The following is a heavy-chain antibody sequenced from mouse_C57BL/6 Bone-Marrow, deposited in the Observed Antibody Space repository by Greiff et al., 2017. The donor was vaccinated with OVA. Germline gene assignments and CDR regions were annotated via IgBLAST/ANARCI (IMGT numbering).Heavy chain of an antibody. D-gene: IGHD1-1*01. CDR2: ISYDGSN. Sequence: DVKLQESGPGLVKPSQSLSLTCSVTGYSITSGYYWNWIRQFPGNKLEWMGYISYDGSNNYNPSLKNRISITRDTSKNQFFLKLNSVTTEDTATYYCARAGYYGSSLYYYAMDYWGQGTSVTVSS. CDR1: GYSITSGYY. J-gene: IGHJ4*01. V-gene: IGHV3-6*01. CDR3: ARAGYYGSSLYYYAMDY.